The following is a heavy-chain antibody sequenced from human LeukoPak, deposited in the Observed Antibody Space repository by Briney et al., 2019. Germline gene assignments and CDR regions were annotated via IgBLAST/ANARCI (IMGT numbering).Heavy chain of an antibody. J-gene: IGHJ4*02. CDR2: IYYSGST. CDR1: GGSVSSGSYH. CDR3: ARLREVPRDRPGYGSGLDY. Sequence: SETLSLTCTVSGGSVSSGSYHWSWIRQPPGKGLEWIGYIYYSGSTNYNPSLKSRVTISVDTSKNQFSLKLSSVTAADTAVYYCARLREVPRDRPGYGSGLDYWGQGTLVTVSS. D-gene: IGHD3-10*01. V-gene: IGHV4-61*01.